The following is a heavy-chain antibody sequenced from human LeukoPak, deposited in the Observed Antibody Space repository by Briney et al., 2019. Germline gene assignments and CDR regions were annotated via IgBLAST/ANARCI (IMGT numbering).Heavy chain of an antibody. CDR1: GYTFTSYD. Sequence: GASVKVSCKASGYTFTSYDINWVRQATGQGLEWMGWMNPNSGNTGYAQKFQGRVTMARNTSISTAYMELSSLRSEDTAVYYCARGRDGYNWNDYWGQGTLVTVSS. V-gene: IGHV1-8*01. D-gene: IGHD5-24*01. CDR3: ARGRDGYNWNDY. J-gene: IGHJ4*02. CDR2: MNPNSGNT.